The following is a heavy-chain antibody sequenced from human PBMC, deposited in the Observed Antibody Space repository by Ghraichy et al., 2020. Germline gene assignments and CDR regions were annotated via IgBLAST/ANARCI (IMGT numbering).Heavy chain of an antibody. J-gene: IGHJ5*02. CDR3: ARDSYGDGWFDP. Sequence: SETLSLTCTVSGGSISSYYWSWIRQPPGKGLEWIGYIYYSGSTNYNPSLKSRVTISVDTSKNQFSLKLSSVTAADTAVYYCARDSYGDGWFDPWGQGTLVTVSS. V-gene: IGHV4-59*01. D-gene: IGHD4-17*01. CDR1: GGSISSYY. CDR2: IYYSGST.